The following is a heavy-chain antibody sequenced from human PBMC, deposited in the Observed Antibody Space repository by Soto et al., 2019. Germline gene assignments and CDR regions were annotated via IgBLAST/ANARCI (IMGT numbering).Heavy chain of an antibody. V-gene: IGHV3-53*01. CDR2: IYSGGST. CDR1: GFTVSSNY. CDR3: ARNYYDSGGGFDY. D-gene: IGHD3-22*01. J-gene: IGHJ4*02. Sequence: GGSLRLSCVASGFTVSSNYMSWVRQAPGKGLEWVSVIYSGGSTYYADSVKGRSTISRDNSKNTLYLQMNSLRAEDTAVYYCARNYYDSGGGFDYWGQGTLVTVSS.